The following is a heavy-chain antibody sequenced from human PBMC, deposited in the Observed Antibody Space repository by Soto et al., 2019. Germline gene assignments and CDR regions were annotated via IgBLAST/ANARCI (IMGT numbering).Heavy chain of an antibody. D-gene: IGHD3-9*01. V-gene: IGHV5-10-1*01. J-gene: IGHJ5*02. CDR3: ARDFERSAIAP. CDR2: IDPSDSQT. CDR1: GYSFAGYW. Sequence: GESLKISCKGSGYSFAGYWITWVRQKPGKGLEWMGRIDPSDSQTYYSPSFRGHVTISADASENKFSLTLRSVTAADTAVYFCARDFERSAIAPWGQGTSVTVSS.